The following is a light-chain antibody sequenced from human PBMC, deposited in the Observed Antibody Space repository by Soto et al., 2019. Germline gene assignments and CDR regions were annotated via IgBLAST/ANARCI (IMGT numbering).Light chain of an antibody. Sequence: DIAMTQSPSTLSVSVGDSVTITCRASQTVNKYLAWYHQKPGKTPKLLIHEAPTLQTGVPSRFAGSGSGTEFTLTISGLQPDDFGIYFCQQYKYYWTFGQGTRVEVK. CDR2: EAP. J-gene: IGKJ1*01. CDR1: QTVNKY. CDR3: QQYKYYWT. V-gene: IGKV1-5*03.